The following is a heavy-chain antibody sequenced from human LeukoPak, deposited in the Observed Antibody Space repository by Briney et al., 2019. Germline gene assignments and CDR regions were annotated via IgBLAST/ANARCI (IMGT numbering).Heavy chain of an antibody. V-gene: IGHV1-2*02. CDR1: GYIFTGYY. J-gene: IGHJ4*02. Sequence: GASVKVSCKASGYIFTGYYMYWVRQAPGQGLEWMGWIYPYTGGTDSAQKFQGRITMTRDTSISTAYMDLSRLRPDDTAVYYCARYYCEAPPYWGQGTLVIVSS. CDR2: IYPYTGGT. CDR3: ARYYCEAPPY. D-gene: IGHD4-17*01.